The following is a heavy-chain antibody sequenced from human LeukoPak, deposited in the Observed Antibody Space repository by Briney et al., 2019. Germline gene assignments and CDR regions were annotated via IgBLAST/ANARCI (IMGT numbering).Heavy chain of an antibody. V-gene: IGHV4-59*02. D-gene: IGHD7-27*01. CDR1: GGSGSDYY. J-gene: IGHJ4*02. CDR3: ASRKLGNDY. Sequence: SETLSLTCTVSGGSGSDYYWSWIRQSPGKGLEWIGYIYYTGSTSYNPSLRSRVTMSADTSKNQFSLKLSSVTAPDTAVYYCASRKLGNDYWGQGTLVTVSS. CDR2: IYYTGST.